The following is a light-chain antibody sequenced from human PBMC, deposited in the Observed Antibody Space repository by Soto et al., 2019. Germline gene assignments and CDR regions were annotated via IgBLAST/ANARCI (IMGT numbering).Light chain of an antibody. CDR3: SSYTSSSAYV. Sequence: QSVLTHPASVSGSPGQSITISCTGTSSDVDGYNYVSWYQQHPGKAPKLMIYDVSNRPSGVSNRFSGSKSGNTASLTISGLQAEDEADYYCSSYTSSSAYVLGTGTKVTVL. CDR2: DVS. V-gene: IGLV2-14*01. CDR1: SSDVDGYNY. J-gene: IGLJ1*01.